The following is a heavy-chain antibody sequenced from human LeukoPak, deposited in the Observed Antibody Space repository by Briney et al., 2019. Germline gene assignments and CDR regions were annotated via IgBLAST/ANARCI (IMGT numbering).Heavy chain of an antibody. CDR1: GYTFTSYD. CDR3: ARDRNCGGDCYSGRYNWFDP. Sequence: ASVKVSCKASGYTFTSYDINWVRQATGQGLEWMGWMNPNSGNTGYAQKFQGRVTMTRNTSISTAYMELSSLRSEDTAVYYCARDRNCGGDCYSGRYNWFDPWGQGTLVTVSS. D-gene: IGHD2-21*02. J-gene: IGHJ5*02. V-gene: IGHV1-8*01. CDR2: MNPNSGNT.